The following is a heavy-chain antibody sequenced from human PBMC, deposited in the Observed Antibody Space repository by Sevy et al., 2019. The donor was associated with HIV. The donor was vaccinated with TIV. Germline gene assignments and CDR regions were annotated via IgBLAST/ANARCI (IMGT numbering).Heavy chain of an antibody. V-gene: IGHV4-59*01. CDR2: IYYSGNT. J-gene: IGHJ6*02. Sequence: SETPSLTCTVSGDSISGYYWSWLRQPPGKGLEWIGYIYYSGNTNYNPSLKSRVTISVDTSKNQFSLKLSSVTAADTAIYYCARAYQYYYYGMDVWGQGTTVTVSS. CDR1: GDSISGYY. D-gene: IGHD3-10*01. CDR3: ARAYQYYYYGMDV.